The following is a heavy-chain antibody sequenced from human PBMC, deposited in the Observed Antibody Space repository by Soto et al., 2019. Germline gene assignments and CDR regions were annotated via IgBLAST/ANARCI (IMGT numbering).Heavy chain of an antibody. CDR3: ARGYCSGGSCYDDAFDI. J-gene: IGHJ3*02. CDR1: GGTFSSYT. D-gene: IGHD2-15*01. Sequence: SVKVSSKASGGTFSSYTISGVRQAPGQGLEWMGRIIPILGIANYAQKFQGRVTITADKSTSTAYMELSSLRSEDTAVYYCARGYCSGGSCYDDAFDIWGQGTMVTVSS. CDR2: IIPILGIA. V-gene: IGHV1-69*02.